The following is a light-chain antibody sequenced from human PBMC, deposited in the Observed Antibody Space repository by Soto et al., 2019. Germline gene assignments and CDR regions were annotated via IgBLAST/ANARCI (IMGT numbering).Light chain of an antibody. CDR2: DAS. CDR3: QQRSNWPGT. Sequence: EIVLTQSPATLSLSPGERATLSCRASQSVSSYLAWYQQKPGQAPRLLIYDASNRATGIPARFSGSGSGTAFTLTISSLGPEDFAVYYCQQRSNWPGTFGQGTKVEIK. J-gene: IGKJ1*01. CDR1: QSVSSY. V-gene: IGKV3-11*01.